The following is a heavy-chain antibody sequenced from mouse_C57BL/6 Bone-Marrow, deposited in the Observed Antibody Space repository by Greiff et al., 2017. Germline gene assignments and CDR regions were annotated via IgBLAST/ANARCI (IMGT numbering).Heavy chain of an antibody. CDR3: GERYGYDCAWYFDV. D-gene: IGHD2-14*01. CDR1: GFSLTSYC. V-gene: IGHV2-2*01. Sequence: QVQLQQSGPGLVQPSQCLSITCTASGFSLTSYCVHWVRQSPGQGLEWLGVIWSGGSTDYYAAFISSLSTIKDNSYSNVFYNMHSLQADDTAIYYCGERYGYDCAWYFDVWGTGTTVTVAS. J-gene: IGHJ1*03. CDR2: IWSGGST.